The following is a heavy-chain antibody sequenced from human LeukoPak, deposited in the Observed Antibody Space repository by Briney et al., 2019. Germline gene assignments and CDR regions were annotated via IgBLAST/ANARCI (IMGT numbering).Heavy chain of an antibody. D-gene: IGHD6-13*01. Sequence: PGGSLRLSCAASGFTFDDYAMHWVRQAPGKGLEWVSGISWNSGSIGYADSVKGRFTISRDNAKNSLYLQMNSLRAEDMALYYCAKDTSSWYVGYFDYWGQGTLVTVSS. CDR2: ISWNSGSI. CDR1: GFTFDDYA. V-gene: IGHV3-9*03. CDR3: AKDTSSWYVGYFDY. J-gene: IGHJ4*02.